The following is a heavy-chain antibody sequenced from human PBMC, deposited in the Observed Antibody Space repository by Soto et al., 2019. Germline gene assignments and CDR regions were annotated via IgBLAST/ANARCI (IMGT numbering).Heavy chain of an antibody. CDR1: GYTFTGYY. CDR3: ARDLRDGYQGPGGLDY. Sequence: ASVKVSCKASGYTFTGYYMHWVRQAPGQGLEWMGWINPNSGGTNYAQKFQGWVTMTRDTSISTAYMELSRLRSDDTAVYYCARDLRDGYQGPGGLDYWGQGTLVTVSS. V-gene: IGHV1-2*04. D-gene: IGHD5-12*01. CDR2: INPNSGGT. J-gene: IGHJ4*02.